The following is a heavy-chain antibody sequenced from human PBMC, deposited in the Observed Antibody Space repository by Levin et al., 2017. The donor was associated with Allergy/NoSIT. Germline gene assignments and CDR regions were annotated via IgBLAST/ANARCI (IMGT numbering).Heavy chain of an antibody. CDR2: ISWNSGSI. D-gene: IGHD3-9*01. CDR3: AKDGGPGLLTGYRYGMDV. CDR1: GFTFDDYA. V-gene: IGHV3-9*01. Sequence: GGSLRLSCAASGFTFDDYAMHWVRQAPGKGLEWVSGISWNSGSIGYADSVKGRFTISRDNAKNSLYLQMNSLRAEDTALYYCAKDGGPGLLTGYRYGMDVWGQGTTVTVSS. J-gene: IGHJ6*02.